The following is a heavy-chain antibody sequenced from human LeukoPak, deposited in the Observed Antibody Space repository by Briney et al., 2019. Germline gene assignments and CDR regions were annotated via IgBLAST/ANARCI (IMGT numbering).Heavy chain of an antibody. CDR3: ARDGYSSGWPKFDY. CDR1: GYTFTSYA. Sequence: GASVKVSCKASGYTFTSYAMNWVRQAPGQGLEWMGWINTNTGNPTYAQGFTGRFVFSLDTSVSTACLQISSLKAEDTAVYYCARDGYSSGWPKFDYWGQGTLVTVSS. D-gene: IGHD6-19*01. J-gene: IGHJ4*02. CDR2: INTNTGNP. V-gene: IGHV7-4-1*02.